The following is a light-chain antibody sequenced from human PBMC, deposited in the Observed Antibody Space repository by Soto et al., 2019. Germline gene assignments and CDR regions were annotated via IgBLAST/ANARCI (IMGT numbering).Light chain of an antibody. J-gene: IGKJ1*01. Sequence: EIVLTQSPGTLSLSPGERATLSCRASQSVSSSYLAWYQQKPGQPPRLLIYGASGRATGIPDRFSGSGSGTDFTLTISRLEPEDFALYYCQQYGSSPTFGQGTKVEIK. V-gene: IGKV3-20*01. CDR3: QQYGSSPT. CDR2: GAS. CDR1: QSVSSSY.